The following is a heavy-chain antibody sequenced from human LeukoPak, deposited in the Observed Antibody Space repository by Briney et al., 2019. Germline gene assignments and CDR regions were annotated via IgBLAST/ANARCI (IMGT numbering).Heavy chain of an antibody. J-gene: IGHJ6*02. V-gene: IGHV1-2*04. CDR1: GYTFTGYY. D-gene: IGHD5-12*01. Sequence: ASVRLSCKASGYTFTGYYMHWVRQAPGQGLEWMGWINPNSGGTNYAQKFQGWVTMTRDTSISTAYMELSRLRSDDTAVYYCARSVRGSGYSYYYGMDVWGQGTTVTVSS. CDR2: INPNSGGT. CDR3: ARSVRGSGYSYYYGMDV.